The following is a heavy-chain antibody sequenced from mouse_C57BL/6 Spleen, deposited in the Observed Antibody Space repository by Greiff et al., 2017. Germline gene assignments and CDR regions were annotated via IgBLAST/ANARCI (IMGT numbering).Heavy chain of an antibody. V-gene: IGHV1-82*01. Sequence: VKLQQSGPELVKPGASVKISCKASGYAFSSSWMNWVKQRPGQGLEWIGRIYPGDGDTNYNGKFKGKATLTADKSSSTAYMQLSSLTSEDSAVYFCARSNYDYDEGADYWGQGTTLTVSS. CDR1: GYAFSSSW. D-gene: IGHD2-4*01. J-gene: IGHJ2*01. CDR3: ARSNYDYDEGADY. CDR2: IYPGDGDT.